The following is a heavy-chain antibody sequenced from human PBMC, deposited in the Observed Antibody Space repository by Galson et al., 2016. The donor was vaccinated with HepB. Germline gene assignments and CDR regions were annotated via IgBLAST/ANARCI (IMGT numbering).Heavy chain of an antibody. V-gene: IGHV3-7*01. Sequence: SLRLSCAASGFTFNAHWMHWVRQAPGKGLEWVANIRGDGIVSYYAESVRGRFTISRDNAKNSLYLQMNGLRVDETAVYYCSREMTGSYFDWGQGTLVTVSS. D-gene: IGHD3-10*01. CDR2: IRGDGIVS. CDR3: SREMTGSYFD. J-gene: IGHJ4*02. CDR1: GFTFNAHW.